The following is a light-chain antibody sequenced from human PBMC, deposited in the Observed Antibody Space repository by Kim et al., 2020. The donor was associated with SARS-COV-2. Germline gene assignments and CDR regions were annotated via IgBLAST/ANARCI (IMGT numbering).Light chain of an antibody. J-gene: IGLJ2*01. V-gene: IGLV3-21*04. CDR2: YDS. Sequence: APRKTARINCGGNNIGSKSVPWYQQKPGQAPELVIYYDSDRPSGIPERFSGSNSGNTASLTISRVEAGDEADYYCQVCDSSSDHVVFGGGTQLTVL. CDR3: QVCDSSSDHVV. CDR1: NIGSKS.